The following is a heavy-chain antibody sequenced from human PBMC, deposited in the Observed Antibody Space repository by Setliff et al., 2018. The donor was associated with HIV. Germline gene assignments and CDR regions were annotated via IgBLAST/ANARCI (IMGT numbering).Heavy chain of an antibody. CDR2: INPNSGGT. CDR1: GYTFSGYY. Sequence: ASVKVSCKASGYTFSGYYMHWVRQAPGQGLEWMGWINPNSGGTNYAQKFQGRVTMTRDTSISTAYMELSRLRSDDTAVYYCARGDIIAVPAAIDMDVWGKGTTVTVLL. J-gene: IGHJ6*03. V-gene: IGHV1-2*02. CDR3: ARGDIIAVPAAIDMDV. D-gene: IGHD2-2*01.